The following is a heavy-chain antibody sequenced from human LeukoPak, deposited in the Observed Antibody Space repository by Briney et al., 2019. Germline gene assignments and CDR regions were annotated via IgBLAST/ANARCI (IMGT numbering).Heavy chain of an antibody. CDR3: AKVLRYVDY. D-gene: IGHD2-2*01. Sequence: GGSLRLSCAASGFTFSSYSMNWVRQAPGKGLEWVSYISSSSSTIYYADSVKGRFTISRDNSKNTLYLQMNSLRAEDTAVYYCAKVLRYVDYWGQGTLVTVSS. V-gene: IGHV3-48*01. J-gene: IGHJ4*02. CDR2: ISSSSSTI. CDR1: GFTFSSYS.